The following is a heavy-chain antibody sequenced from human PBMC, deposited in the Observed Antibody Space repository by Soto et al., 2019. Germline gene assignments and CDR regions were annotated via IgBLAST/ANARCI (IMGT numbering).Heavy chain of an antibody. V-gene: IGHV4-31*03. D-gene: IGHD5-12*01. J-gene: IGHJ5*02. CDR3: ARENGWGKDIVATRGSNWFDP. Sequence: QVQLQESGPGLVKPSQTLYLTCTVSGGSISSGGYYWSWIRQHPGKGLEWIGYIYYSGSTYYNPSLKSRVTISVDTSKNQFSLKLSSVTAADTAVYYCARENGWGKDIVATRGSNWFDPWGQGTLVTVSS. CDR2: IYYSGST. CDR1: GGSISSGGYY.